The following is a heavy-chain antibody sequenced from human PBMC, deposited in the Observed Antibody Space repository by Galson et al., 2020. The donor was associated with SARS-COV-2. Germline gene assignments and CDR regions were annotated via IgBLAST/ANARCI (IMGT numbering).Heavy chain of an antibody. CDR1: GFTFSSYA. V-gene: IGHV3-23*01. Sequence: GGSLRLSCAASGFTFSSYAMSWVRQAPGKGLEWVSAISGSGGSTYYADSVKGRFTISRDNSKNTLYLQMNSLRAEDTAVYYCAKELGFGELNLHYYYGMDVWGQGTTVTVSS. CDR3: AKELGFGELNLHYYYGMDV. J-gene: IGHJ6*02. D-gene: IGHD3-10*01. CDR2: ISGSGGST.